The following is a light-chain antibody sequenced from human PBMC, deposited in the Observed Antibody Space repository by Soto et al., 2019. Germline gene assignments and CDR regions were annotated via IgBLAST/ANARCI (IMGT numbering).Light chain of an antibody. CDR3: QQYGWSPPIT. CDR2: HAS. Sequence: VFSQSTGTLSLSPGKRATLSCWASQSVGNNYLAWYQQKPGQAPRLLIYHASSRATGIPDRFSGSGSGTDFTLTISRLEPEDFAVYYCQQYGWSPPITFGQGTRLEIK. J-gene: IGKJ5*01. CDR1: QSVGNNY. V-gene: IGKV3-20*01.